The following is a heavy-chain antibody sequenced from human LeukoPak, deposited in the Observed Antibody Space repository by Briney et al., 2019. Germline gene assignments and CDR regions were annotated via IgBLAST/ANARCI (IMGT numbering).Heavy chain of an antibody. CDR2: INHSGST. J-gene: IGHJ6*03. CDR1: GGSFSGYY. Sequence: SETLSLTCAVYGGSFSGYYWSRIRQPPGKGLEWIGEINHSGSTNYNPSLKSRVTISVDTSKNQFSLKLSSVTAADTAVYYCARRKYYYGSGSQYYYYYYMDVWGKGTTVTISS. CDR3: ARRKYYYGSGSQYYYYYYMDV. V-gene: IGHV4-34*01. D-gene: IGHD3-10*01.